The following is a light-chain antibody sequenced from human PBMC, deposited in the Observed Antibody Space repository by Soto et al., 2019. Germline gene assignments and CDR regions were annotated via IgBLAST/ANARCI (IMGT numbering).Light chain of an antibody. CDR2: GAS. CDR1: QTINNN. J-gene: IGKJ1*01. Sequence: VMTQAPATLSVSPGERGTLSCRASQTINNNVAWYQLKDGQVPRLVIYGASTRATDIPARFSGSGSGTDFTLTISSLQPEDFATYYCQQSSSTLGTFGQGTKV. V-gene: IGKV3-15*01. CDR3: QQSSSTLGT.